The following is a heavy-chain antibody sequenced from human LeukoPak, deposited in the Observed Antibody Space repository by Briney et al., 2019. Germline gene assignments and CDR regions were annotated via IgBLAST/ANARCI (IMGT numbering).Heavy chain of an antibody. CDR3: ARVVSDDFWSGYPPGGMDV. CDR1: GGSISSYY. CDR2: VYTSGST. J-gene: IGHJ6*02. V-gene: IGHV4-4*07. Sequence: SETLSLTCTVSGGSISSYYWSWIRQPAGKGLEWIGCVYTSGSTNYSPSLKSRVTMSVDTSKNQFSLKLSSVTAADTAVYYCARVVSDDFWSGYPPGGMDVWGQGTTVTVSS. D-gene: IGHD3-3*01.